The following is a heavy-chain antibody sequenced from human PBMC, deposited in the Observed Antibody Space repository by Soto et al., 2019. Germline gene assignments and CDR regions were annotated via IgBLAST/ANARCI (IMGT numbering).Heavy chain of an antibody. J-gene: IGHJ5*02. D-gene: IGHD3-10*01. CDR3: ARKGAYGYWFDP. Sequence: GGSLRLSCAASGFTFSSYGMHWVRQAPGKGLEWVAVIWYDGSNKYYADSVKGRFTISRDSSKNTLYLQMNSLRAEDTAVYYCARKGAYGYWFDPWGQGTLVTVSS. V-gene: IGHV3-33*01. CDR2: IWYDGSNK. CDR1: GFTFSSYG.